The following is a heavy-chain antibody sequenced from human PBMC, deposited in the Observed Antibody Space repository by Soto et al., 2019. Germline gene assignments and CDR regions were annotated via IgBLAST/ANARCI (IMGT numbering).Heavy chain of an antibody. CDR3: ARGRRPPQYYYGSGSYYGMDV. Sequence: QVQLQQWGAGLLKPSETLSLTCAVYGGSFSGYYWSWIRQPPGKGLEWIGEINHSGSTNYNPSLKSRDTISVDTSKNKSSPKLSSVTAADTAVYYCARGRRPPQYYYGSGSYYGMDVWGQGTTVTVSS. CDR1: GGSFSGYY. D-gene: IGHD3-10*01. V-gene: IGHV4-34*01. J-gene: IGHJ6*02. CDR2: INHSGST.